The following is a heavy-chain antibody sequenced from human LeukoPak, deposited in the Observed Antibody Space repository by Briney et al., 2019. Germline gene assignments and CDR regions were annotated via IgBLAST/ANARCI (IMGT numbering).Heavy chain of an antibody. J-gene: IGHJ4*02. V-gene: IGHV3-7*01. Sequence: PGGSLRLSCAASGFTLNSYWMSWVRQAPGEGLEWVASINEDGGERHYVDSVKGRFTISRDNAKNSLYLQMNSLRAEDTAVYYCARGGNLENWGGGTLVTVSS. D-gene: IGHD1-14*01. CDR1: GFTLNSYW. CDR2: INEDGGER. CDR3: ARGGNLEN.